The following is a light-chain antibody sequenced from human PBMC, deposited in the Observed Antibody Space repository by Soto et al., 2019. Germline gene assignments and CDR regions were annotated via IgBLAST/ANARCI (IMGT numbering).Light chain of an antibody. V-gene: IGLV2-14*01. CDR1: SSDVGGYNY. J-gene: IGLJ2*01. Sequence: QSALTQPASVSGSPGQSITISCTGTSSDVGGYNYVSWYQQHPGKAPKLMIYDVINRPSGVSDRFSGSKSGNTASLTISGLQAEDEADYYCSSYTSSSTPVFGGGTKLTV. CDR2: DVI. CDR3: SSYTSSSTPV.